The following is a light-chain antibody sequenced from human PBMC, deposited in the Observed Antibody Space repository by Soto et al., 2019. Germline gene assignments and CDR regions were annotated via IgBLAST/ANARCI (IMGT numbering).Light chain of an antibody. CDR3: TSHSVSRPVV. CDR2: AVT. CDR1: SSDIGLNNY. Sequence: QSAPTQPASVSGSPGQSITISCTGTSSDIGLNNYVSWYQQHPGKAPALIIYAVTYRPSGVSSRFSGSKSGDTASLTISGLRTEDEADYYCTSHSVSRPVVFGGGTKVTVL. J-gene: IGLJ2*01. V-gene: IGLV2-14*03.